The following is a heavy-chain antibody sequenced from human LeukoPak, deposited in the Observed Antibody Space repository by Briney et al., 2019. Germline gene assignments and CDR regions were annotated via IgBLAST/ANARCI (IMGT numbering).Heavy chain of an antibody. CDR2: IGSSGSTI. V-gene: IGHV3-11*01. Sequence: GGSLRLSCGASGFTFSNYAMSWIRQAPGKGLEWVAYIGSSGSTIYYADSVKGRFTISRDNAKKSLYLQMNSLRAEDTAVYYCARGARPVAMRNYFDYWGQGTLVTVSS. CDR1: GFTFSNYA. D-gene: IGHD2-2*01. J-gene: IGHJ4*02. CDR3: ARGARPVAMRNYFDY.